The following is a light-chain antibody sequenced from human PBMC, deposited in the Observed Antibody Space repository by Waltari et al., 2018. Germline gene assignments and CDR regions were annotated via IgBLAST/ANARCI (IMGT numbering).Light chain of an antibody. J-gene: IGKJ4*01. V-gene: IGKV1-9*01. CDR3: QQLNKYPLT. Sequence: DIQLTQSPSFLSASVGDRVTITCRASQDVSSYLAWYQQKPGNAPKLLIYGISTLQSGVPSRFSGSGSGTEFTLTISSLQPEDFATYYCQQLNKYPLTFGGGTTVEI. CDR1: QDVSSY. CDR2: GIS.